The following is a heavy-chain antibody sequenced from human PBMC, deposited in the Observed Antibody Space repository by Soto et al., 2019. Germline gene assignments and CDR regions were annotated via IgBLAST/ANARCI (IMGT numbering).Heavy chain of an antibody. Sequence: SETLSLTCTVSGGAISTYYWSWIRQPPGKGLEWIGYIYYTGSTKYNPSLKSRVTISVDTSKNQLSLKLSSVTAADTAVYYCARIGLYDSDDYVYPDYLGQGTLVT. D-gene: IGHD3-22*01. CDR2: IYYTGST. V-gene: IGHV4-59*01. CDR1: GGAISTYY. J-gene: IGHJ4*02. CDR3: ARIGLYDSDDYVYPDY.